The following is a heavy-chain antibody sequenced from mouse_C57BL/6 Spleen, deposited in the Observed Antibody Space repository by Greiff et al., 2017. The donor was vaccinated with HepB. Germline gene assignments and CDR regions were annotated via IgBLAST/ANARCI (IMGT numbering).Heavy chain of an antibody. V-gene: IGHV5-4*01. CDR2: ISDGGSYT. CDR3: ARDLGDYDWFAY. CDR1: GFTFSSYA. Sequence: EVKLQESGGGLVKPGGSLKLSCAASGFTFSSYAMSWVRQTPEKRLEWVATISDGGSYTYYPDNVKGRFTISRDNAENNLYLQMSHLKSEDTAMYYCARDLGDYDWFAYWGQGTLVTVSA. J-gene: IGHJ3*01. D-gene: IGHD2-4*01.